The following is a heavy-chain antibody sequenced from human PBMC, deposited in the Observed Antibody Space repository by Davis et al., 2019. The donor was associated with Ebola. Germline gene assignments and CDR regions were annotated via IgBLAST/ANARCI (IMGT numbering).Heavy chain of an antibody. V-gene: IGHV3-21*01. CDR3: ARRRHIVVVVAATRVWFDP. CDR1: GFTFSSYS. CDR2: ISSDSDYI. J-gene: IGHJ5*02. D-gene: IGHD2-15*01. Sequence: GESLKISCAASGFTFSSYSMNWVRQAPGKGLEWVSSISSDSDYIYYADSAKGRFTISRDNAKNSLYLQMNSLRAEDTAVYYCARRRHIVVVVAATRVWFDPWGQGTLVTVSS.